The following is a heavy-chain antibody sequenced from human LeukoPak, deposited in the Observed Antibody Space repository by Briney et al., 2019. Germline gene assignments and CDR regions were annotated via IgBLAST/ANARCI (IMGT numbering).Heavy chain of an antibody. V-gene: IGHV3-7*03. CDR2: IKQDGSKK. D-gene: IGHD6-13*01. CDR1: GFPFSSYW. Sequence: GGSLRLSCVASGFPFSSYWMTWVRQAPGKGLEWVANIKQDGSKKSYVDSVKGRFTISRDNAKNSLYLQMNSLRAEDTAVYYCAKEGPYSSSWYDIAPYYFDYWGQGTLVTVSS. CDR3: AKEGPYSSSWYDIAPYYFDY. J-gene: IGHJ4*02.